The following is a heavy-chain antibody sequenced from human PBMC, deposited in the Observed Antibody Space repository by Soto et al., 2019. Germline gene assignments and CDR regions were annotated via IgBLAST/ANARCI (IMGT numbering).Heavy chain of an antibody. CDR3: AKDRGNGDTPNIYSYYGIEV. V-gene: IGHV3-23*01. CDR1: GFSFSAYG. Sequence: GGSLRLSCAVSGFSFSAYGMSWVRQAPGKGLEWISFISGGGGTIYYADSVKGRFISSRDNSKSTLYLQMTSLSVDDTAVYYCAKDRGNGDTPNIYSYYGIEVWGQGTTVTVSS. CDR2: ISGGGGTI. J-gene: IGHJ6*02. D-gene: IGHD2-21*02.